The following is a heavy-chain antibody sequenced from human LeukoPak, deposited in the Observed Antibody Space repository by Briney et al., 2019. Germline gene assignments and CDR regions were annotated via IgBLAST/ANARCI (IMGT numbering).Heavy chain of an antibody. CDR2: IYSGGST. V-gene: IGHV3-53*01. D-gene: IGHD3-3*01. CDR1: GFTFSSNY. CDR3: ARDGTYYDFWSGYPHYYGMDV. Sequence: GGSLRLSCAASGFTFSSNYMSWVRQAPGKGLEWVSVIYSGGSTYYADSVKGRFTISRDNAKNSLYLQMNSLRAEDTAVYYCARDGTYYDFWSGYPHYYGMDVWGQGTTVTVSS. J-gene: IGHJ6*02.